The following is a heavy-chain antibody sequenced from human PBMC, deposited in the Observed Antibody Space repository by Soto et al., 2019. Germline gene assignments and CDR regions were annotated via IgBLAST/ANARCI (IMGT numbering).Heavy chain of an antibody. D-gene: IGHD3-3*01. J-gene: IGHJ6*02. Sequence: GGSLRLSCAASVFTFSSYGMHWVRQAPGKGLEWVAVIWYDGSNKYYADSVKGRFTISRDNAKNSLYLQMNSLRDEDTAVYYCARDNQSDYDFWSGYYLGLYYYYYGMDVWGQGTTVTVSS. CDR1: VFTFSSYG. CDR2: IWYDGSNK. V-gene: IGHV3-33*01. CDR3: ARDNQSDYDFWSGYYLGLYYYYYGMDV.